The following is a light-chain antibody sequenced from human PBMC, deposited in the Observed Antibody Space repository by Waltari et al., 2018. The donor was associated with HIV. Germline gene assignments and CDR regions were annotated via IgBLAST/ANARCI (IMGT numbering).Light chain of an antibody. V-gene: IGLV1-40*01. CDR1: SSNIGAGFD. CDR3: QSYDSSLSGSRV. CDR2: GNI. Sequence: QSVLTQPPSVSGAPGQRVTISCTGSSSNIGAGFDVHWYKQVPGTAPKLLIYGNINRPSGVPDRFSGSKSGASASLAITGLQAEDEADYYCQSYDSSLSGSRVFGTGTKVTVL. J-gene: IGLJ1*01.